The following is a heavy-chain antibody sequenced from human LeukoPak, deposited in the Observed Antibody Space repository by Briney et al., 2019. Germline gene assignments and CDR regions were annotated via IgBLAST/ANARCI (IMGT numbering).Heavy chain of an antibody. V-gene: IGHV3-21*01. Sequence: GGSLRLSCAASGFTFSSFTMNWVRQAPGKGLEWVSSISTSSLYIYYADSVKGRFTISRDNARNSLYLQMNSLRAEDTAVYYCAGPPQASSFDIWGQGTMVTVSS. D-gene: IGHD3-10*01. CDR3: AGPPQASSFDI. J-gene: IGHJ3*02. CDR2: ISTSSLYI. CDR1: GFTFSSFT.